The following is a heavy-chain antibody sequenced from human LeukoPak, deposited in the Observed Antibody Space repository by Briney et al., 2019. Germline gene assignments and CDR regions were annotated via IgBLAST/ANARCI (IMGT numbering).Heavy chain of an antibody. J-gene: IGHJ6*02. CDR3: ARDLRSSSSSGINYYGMDV. D-gene: IGHD6-6*01. CDR1: GGSISRSGYY. CDR2: IYYSGCT. Sequence: PSETLSLTCTVSGGSISRSGYYWSWIRQHPGKGLEWIGYIYYSGCTYYNPSLKSRVTISVDTSKNQFSLKLSSVTAADTAVYYCARDLRSSSSSGINYYGMDVWGQGTTVTVSS. V-gene: IGHV4-31*03.